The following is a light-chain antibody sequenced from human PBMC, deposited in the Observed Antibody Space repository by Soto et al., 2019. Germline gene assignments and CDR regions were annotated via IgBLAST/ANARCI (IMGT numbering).Light chain of an antibody. V-gene: IGKV3-15*01. CDR1: QSVSSN. J-gene: IGKJ4*01. CDR3: QQYNNWPPPLT. Sequence: EIVMTQSPATLSVSPGERATLSCRASQSVSSNLAWYQQKPGQAPRLLIYGASTRATGIPARFSGSGPGAEFTLTISSLQSEDFAVYYCQQYNNWPPPLTFGGGTKVDIK. CDR2: GAS.